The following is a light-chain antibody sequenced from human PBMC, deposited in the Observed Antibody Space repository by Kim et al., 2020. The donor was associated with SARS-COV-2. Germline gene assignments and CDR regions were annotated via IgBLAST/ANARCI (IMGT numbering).Light chain of an antibody. V-gene: IGLV9-49*01. Sequence: QLVLTQPPSASASLGASVTLTCTLSSGYSNYKVDWYQQRPGKGPRFVMRVGTGGIVGSKGDVIPDRFSVLGSGLNRYLTIKNIQEEDESDYYCGADHSSGSNFVYVFGGGTQLTVL. CDR2: VGTGGIVG. CDR1: SGYSNYK. J-gene: IGLJ3*02. CDR3: GADHSSGSNFVYV.